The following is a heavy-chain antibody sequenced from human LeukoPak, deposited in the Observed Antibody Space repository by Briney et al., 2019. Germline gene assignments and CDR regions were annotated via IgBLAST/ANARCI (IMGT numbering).Heavy chain of an antibody. CDR3: ARASITGVNWFDP. CDR2: INPNSGGT. D-gene: IGHD7-27*01. CDR1: GYTFTGYY. V-gene: IGHV1-2*06. J-gene: IGHJ5*02. Sequence: VKVSCKASGYTFTGYYMHWVRPAPGQGLEWMGRINPNSGGTNYAQKFQGRVTMTRDTSISTAYMELSRLRSDDTAVYYCARASITGVNWFDPWGRGTLVTVSS.